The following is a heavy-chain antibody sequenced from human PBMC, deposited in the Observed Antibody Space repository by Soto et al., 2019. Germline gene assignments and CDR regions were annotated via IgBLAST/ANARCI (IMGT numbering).Heavy chain of an antibody. J-gene: IGHJ3*02. CDR2: IYYSGST. CDR3: ARYNWGAMGAFDI. Sequence: PSETLSLTCTVSGVSISSHYWSWIRQPPGKGLEWIGYIYYSGSTNYNPSLKSRVTISVDTSKNQFSLKLSSVTAADTAVYYCARYNWGAMGAFDIWGQGTMVTVSS. CDR1: GVSISSHY. V-gene: IGHV4-59*11. D-gene: IGHD1-1*01.